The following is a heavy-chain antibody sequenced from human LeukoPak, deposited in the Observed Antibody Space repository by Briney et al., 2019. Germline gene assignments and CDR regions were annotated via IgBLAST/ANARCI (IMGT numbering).Heavy chain of an antibody. V-gene: IGHV4-34*01. Sequence: PSETLSLTCAVYGGSFSGYYWSWIRQPPGKGLEWIGEINHSGSTNYNPSLKSRVNISVDTSKNQFSLKLSSVTAADTAVYYCARHMVRGVIHYYYYGMDVWGQGTTVTVSS. CDR1: GGSFSGYY. D-gene: IGHD3-10*01. CDR3: ARHMVRGVIHYYYYGMDV. CDR2: INHSGST. J-gene: IGHJ6*02.